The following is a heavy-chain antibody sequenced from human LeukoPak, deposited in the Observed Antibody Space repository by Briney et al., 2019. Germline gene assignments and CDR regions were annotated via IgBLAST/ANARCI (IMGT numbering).Heavy chain of an antibody. D-gene: IGHD3-22*01. V-gene: IGHV1-2*06. CDR2: INPNSGGT. J-gene: IGHJ4*02. Sequence: GASVKVSCKASGYTFTSYDINWVRQATGQGLEWMGRINPNSGGTNYAQKFQGRVTMTRDTSISTAYMELSRLRSDDTAVYYCARVFDSSNGYWGQGTLVTVSS. CDR1: GYTFTSYD. CDR3: ARVFDSSNGY.